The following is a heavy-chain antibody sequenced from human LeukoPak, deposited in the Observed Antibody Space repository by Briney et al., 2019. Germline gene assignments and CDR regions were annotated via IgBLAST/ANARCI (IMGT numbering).Heavy chain of an antibody. D-gene: IGHD6-19*01. CDR3: ARIQYTSGWTFDY. V-gene: IGHV2-26*01. Sequence: SGPTLVNPTETLTLTCTVSGFSLSNARMGVSWIRQPPGKALEWLAHIFSNDENSYSTSLKSRLTISKDTSNSQVVLTMTSMDPVDTATYYCARIQYTSGWTFDYWGQGTLVTVSS. CDR1: GFSLSNARMG. CDR2: IFSNDEN. J-gene: IGHJ4*02.